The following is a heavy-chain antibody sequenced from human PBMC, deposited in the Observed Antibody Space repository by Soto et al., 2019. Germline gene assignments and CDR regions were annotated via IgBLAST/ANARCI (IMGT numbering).Heavy chain of an antibody. V-gene: IGHV4-31*02. D-gene: IGHD2-2*01. J-gene: IGHJ5*02. Sequence: QVQLQESGPGLVKPSQTLSLTCTVSGGSLKSGGYDWSWLRQHPGRGLEWIGYIYYTGRTYYTPSLVSRVTFSVDTSKNQFSLKLSSVTAADTAVYYCARDVTSNHNCFDLRGHGTLVTVSS. CDR3: ARDVTSNHNCFDL. CDR1: GGSLKSGGYD. CDR2: IYYTGRT.